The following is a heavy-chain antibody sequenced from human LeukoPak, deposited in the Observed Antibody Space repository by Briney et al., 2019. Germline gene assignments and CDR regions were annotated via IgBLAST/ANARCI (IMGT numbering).Heavy chain of an antibody. Sequence: PGGSLRLSCAASGFTFSDYYMTWIRQAPGKGLEWLSYIDSSGDVIYYADSVKGRFTISRDNAKNSLYLQMNSLRAEDTAVYYCARDKEVLFYGGNSDGSGDHFDYWGRGTLVTVSS. CDR1: GFTFSDYY. D-gene: IGHD4-23*01. J-gene: IGHJ4*02. CDR2: IDSSGDVI. CDR3: ARDKEVLFYGGNSDGSGDHFDY. V-gene: IGHV3-11*04.